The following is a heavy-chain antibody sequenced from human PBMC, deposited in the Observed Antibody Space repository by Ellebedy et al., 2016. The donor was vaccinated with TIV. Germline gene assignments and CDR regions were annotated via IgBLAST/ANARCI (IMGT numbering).Heavy chain of an antibody. CDR3: AREAYDFRSGYKYWYFDL. CDR2: ITSSSSTI. Sequence: GESLKISCAASGFTFSSYSMNWVRQAPGKGLEWVSYITSSSSTIYYADSVKGRFTISRDISSNTVYLQMNSLRAEETAVYYCAREAYDFRSGYKYWYFDLWGRGTLFTVSS. J-gene: IGHJ2*01. CDR1: GFTFSSYS. V-gene: IGHV3-48*04. D-gene: IGHD3-3*01.